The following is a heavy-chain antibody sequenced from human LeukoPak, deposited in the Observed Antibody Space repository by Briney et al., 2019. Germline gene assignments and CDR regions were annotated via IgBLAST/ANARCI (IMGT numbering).Heavy chain of an antibody. CDR2: IYTSGST. V-gene: IGHV4-4*07. J-gene: IGHJ5*02. CDR1: GGSISSYY. D-gene: IGHD2-2*01. Sequence: SETLSLTCTVSGGSISSYYWSCIRQPAGKGLEWIGRIYTSGSTNYNPSLKSRVTMSLDTSKNQLSLKLSSVTAADTAVYYCARAYCSSTSCYWFDPWGQGTLVTVSS. CDR3: ARAYCSSTSCYWFDP.